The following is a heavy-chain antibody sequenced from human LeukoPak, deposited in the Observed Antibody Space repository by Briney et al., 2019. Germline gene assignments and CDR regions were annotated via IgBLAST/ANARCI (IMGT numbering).Heavy chain of an antibody. CDR1: GYTFTTSD. CDR3: ARGGSRRLDI. D-gene: IGHD3-10*01. Sequence: ASVKVSCKASGYTFTTSDINWVRQATGQGLQWMGWMNPNSGNTFYAQKFQGRVTMTRNTSINTAYMELSSLRSEDTAVYYCARGGSRRLDIWGQGTMVTVSS. J-gene: IGHJ3*02. V-gene: IGHV1-8*01. CDR2: MNPNSGNT.